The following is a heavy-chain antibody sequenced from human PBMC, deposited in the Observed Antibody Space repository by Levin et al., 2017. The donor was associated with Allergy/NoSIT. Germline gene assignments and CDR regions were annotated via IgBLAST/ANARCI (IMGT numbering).Heavy chain of an antibody. Sequence: GGSLRLSCAASGLTFSSYWMSWVRQAPGKGLQWVANIKQDETEKYYVDSVKGRFTISRDNARNSLYLQMNSLRAEDTALYYCENKLQFFGWPFEEAGDFDVWGQGTMVTVSS. D-gene: IGHD3-9*01. J-gene: IGHJ3*01. CDR1: GLTFSSYW. CDR3: ENKLQFFGWPFEEAGDFDV. CDR2: IKQDETEK. V-gene: IGHV3-7*01.